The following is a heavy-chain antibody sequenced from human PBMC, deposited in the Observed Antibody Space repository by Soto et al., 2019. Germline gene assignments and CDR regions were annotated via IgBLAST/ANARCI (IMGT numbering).Heavy chain of an antibody. CDR2: IIPNYGTA. J-gene: IGHJ6*02. CDR1: GGTFINYA. D-gene: IGHD6-6*01. CDR3: ARQVVPANYYGMDV. V-gene: IGHV1-69*01. Sequence: QVQLVQSGAEVKKPGSSVRVSCKASGGTFINYATSWVRQAPGQGLEWMGGIIPNYGTANYEESFQDRVTITADASTSTAYMEPSSLRSEDTAVYYCARQVVPANYYGMDVWGQGTTVTVSS.